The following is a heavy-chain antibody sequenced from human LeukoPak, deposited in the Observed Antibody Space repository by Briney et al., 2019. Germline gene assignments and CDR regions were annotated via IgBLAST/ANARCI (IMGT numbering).Heavy chain of an antibody. D-gene: IGHD2-2*02. Sequence: SETLSLTCTVSGGSISSSSYYWGWIRQPPGKGLEWIGSIYYSGSTYYNPSLKSRVTISVGTSKNQFSLKLSSVTAADTAVYYCASVDCSSTSCYTFYFDYWGQGTLVTVAS. CDR1: GGSISSSSYY. CDR2: IYYSGST. J-gene: IGHJ4*02. CDR3: ASVDCSSTSCYTFYFDY. V-gene: IGHV4-39*01.